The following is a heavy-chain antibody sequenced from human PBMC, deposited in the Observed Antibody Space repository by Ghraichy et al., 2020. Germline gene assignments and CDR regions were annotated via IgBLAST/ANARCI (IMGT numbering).Heavy chain of an antibody. Sequence: GSLRLSCAASGFTFSSYWMSWVRQAPGKGLEWVANIKQDGSEKYYVDSVKGRFTISRDNAKNSLYLQMNSLRAEDTAEYYCARGDIVVVPAAIDAFDIWGQGTMVTVSS. V-gene: IGHV3-7*03. CDR2: IKQDGSEK. J-gene: IGHJ3*02. D-gene: IGHD2-2*02. CDR3: ARGDIVVVPAAIDAFDI. CDR1: GFTFSSYW.